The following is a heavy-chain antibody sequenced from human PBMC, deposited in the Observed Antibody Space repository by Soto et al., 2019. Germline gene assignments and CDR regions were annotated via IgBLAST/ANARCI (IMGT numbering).Heavy chain of an antibody. J-gene: IGHJ4*02. D-gene: IGHD3-10*01. CDR3: AKVGVRGVIIASRTYFDY. CDR2: ISYDGSNK. Sequence: QVQLVESGGGVVQPGRSLRLSCAASGFTFSSYGMHWVRQAPGKGLEWVAVISYDGSNKYYADSVKGRFTISRDNSENTLYLQMNSLRAEDTAVYYCAKVGVRGVIIASRTYFDYWGQGTLVTVSS. CDR1: GFTFSSYG. V-gene: IGHV3-30*18.